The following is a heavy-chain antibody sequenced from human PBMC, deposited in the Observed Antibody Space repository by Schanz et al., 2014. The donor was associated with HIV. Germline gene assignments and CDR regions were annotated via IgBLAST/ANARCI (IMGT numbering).Heavy chain of an antibody. CDR3: AREPSFSGLDV. CDR1: GGSFIDHA. V-gene: IGHV1-69*01. Sequence: QVHLAQSGAEVRKPGSSMKVSCKTSGGSFIDHAISWVRQAPGQGLEWMGGIIPLSGTTSYAQTLRGRVTITADESTSTAYMELSSLRSEDTAVYYCAREPSFSGLDVWGQGTTVIVSS. CDR2: IIPLSGTT. J-gene: IGHJ6*02. D-gene: IGHD6-6*01.